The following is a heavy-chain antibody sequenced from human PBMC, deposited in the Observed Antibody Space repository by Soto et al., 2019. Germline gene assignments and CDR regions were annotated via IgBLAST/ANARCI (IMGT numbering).Heavy chain of an antibody. D-gene: IGHD6-6*01. CDR2: IYWDDDK. CDR1: GFSLTSNDVG. Sequence: SGPTLVNPTQTLTLTCTFSGFSLTSNDVGVGWIRQPPGKALEWLALIYWDDDKRYSPSLKSRLTITKDTSKNQVVLRMTNMDPVDTATYYCAQSRYSRSSFDYWGQGTLVTVSS. J-gene: IGHJ4*02. CDR3: AQSRYSRSSFDY. V-gene: IGHV2-5*02.